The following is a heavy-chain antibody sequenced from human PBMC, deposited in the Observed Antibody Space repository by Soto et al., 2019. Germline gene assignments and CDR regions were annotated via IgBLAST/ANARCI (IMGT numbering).Heavy chain of an antibody. Sequence: EVQLLESGGGLVQPGGSLRLSCAVSGFTFSSYAMSWVRQAPGKGLEWVAYISADGSEKNYVDSVKGRFTISRDNAKNSLYLQMNSLRVEDTAIYYCARTPRLLDSWGQGTLVTVSS. D-gene: IGHD6-6*01. CDR1: GFTFSSYA. CDR2: ISADGSEK. CDR3: ARTPRLLDS. J-gene: IGHJ4*02. V-gene: IGHV3-7*01.